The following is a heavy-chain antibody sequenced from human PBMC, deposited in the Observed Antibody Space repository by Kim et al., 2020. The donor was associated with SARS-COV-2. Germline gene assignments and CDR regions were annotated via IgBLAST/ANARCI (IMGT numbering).Heavy chain of an antibody. J-gene: IGHJ3*01. CDR3: ARAECEDDPLDV. D-gene: IGHD3-3*01. Sequence: GGSLRLSCAVAGFSVTHNYMNWVRQAPGKGLEWVSGIDSGGTTYYPDSVKGRFTFSRHNSKNTLYLEMHSLRVDDTAVYFCARAECEDDPLDVWGQGTLV. CDR2: IDSGGTT. CDR1: GFSVTHNY. V-gene: IGHV3-53*01.